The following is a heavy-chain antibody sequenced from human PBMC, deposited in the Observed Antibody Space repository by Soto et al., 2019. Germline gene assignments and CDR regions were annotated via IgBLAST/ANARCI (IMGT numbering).Heavy chain of an antibody. CDR2: IYYSGST. CDR1: GGSISSGGYY. Sequence: SETLSLTCTVSGGSISSGGYYWSWIRQHPGKGLEWIGYIYYSGSTYYNPSLKSRVTISVDTSKNQFSLKLSSVTAADTAVYYCARAPRGNYGYPSYFDYWGQGTLVTVSA. D-gene: IGHD3-10*01. CDR3: ARAPRGNYGYPSYFDY. J-gene: IGHJ4*02. V-gene: IGHV4-31*03.